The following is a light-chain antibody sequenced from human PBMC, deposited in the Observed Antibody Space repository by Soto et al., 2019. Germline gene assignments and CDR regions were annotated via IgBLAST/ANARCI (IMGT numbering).Light chain of an antibody. Sequence: QSVLTQSRSVSGSPGQSVTISCTGTSSDVSWYQHHPGKAPKLMIYDVYKRPSGVPDRFSGSKSGNTASLTISGLQAEDEADFYCSSYAGGHVGVFGGGTKVTVL. CDR2: DVY. J-gene: IGLJ3*02. CDR3: SSYAGGHVGV. V-gene: IGLV2-11*01. CDR1: SSDV.